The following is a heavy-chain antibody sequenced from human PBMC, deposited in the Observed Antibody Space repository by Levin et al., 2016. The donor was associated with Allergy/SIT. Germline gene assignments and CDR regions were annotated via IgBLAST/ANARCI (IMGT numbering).Heavy chain of an antibody. D-gene: IGHD2-21*02. CDR2: IYYTGST. J-gene: IGHJ3*02. V-gene: IGHV4-30-4*01. Sequence: SCTVTGDSIYSGDNYWSWIRQSPGKGLEWIGYIYYTGSTHSNPSLKSRVVFSVDTSKNQFSLKLTSVTAADTAVYFCARETIGTASDAFDIWGQGTMVTVS. CDR1: GDSIYSGDNY. CDR3: ARETIGTASDAFDI.